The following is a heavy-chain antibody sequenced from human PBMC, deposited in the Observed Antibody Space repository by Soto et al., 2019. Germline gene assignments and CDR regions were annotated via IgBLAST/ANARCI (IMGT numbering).Heavy chain of an antibody. Sequence: LSLTCDVSGASFSNNNWWSWVRQPPGEGLEWIGEMHHIGNTNYNPSLKSRVTMSVDTSKNQFFLKLNSVTAADTAVYYCTKNSAYALDYWGQGILVTVSS. J-gene: IGHJ4*02. CDR3: TKNSAYALDY. V-gene: IGHV4-4*02. CDR1: GASFSNNNW. CDR2: MHHIGNT. D-gene: IGHD5-12*01.